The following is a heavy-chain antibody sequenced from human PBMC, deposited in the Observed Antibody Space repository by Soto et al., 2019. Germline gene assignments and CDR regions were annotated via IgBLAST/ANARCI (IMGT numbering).Heavy chain of an antibody. CDR2: FDPEDGET. D-gene: IGHD3-9*01. CDR1: GYTLTELS. Sequence: ASVKVSCKVSGYTLTELSMHWVRQAPGKGLEWMGGFDPEDGETIYAQKFQGRVTMTEETSTDTAYMELSSLRSEDTAVYYCATGKGYFDWYKFDYWGQGTLVTVSS. CDR3: ATGKGYFDWYKFDY. J-gene: IGHJ4*02. V-gene: IGHV1-24*01.